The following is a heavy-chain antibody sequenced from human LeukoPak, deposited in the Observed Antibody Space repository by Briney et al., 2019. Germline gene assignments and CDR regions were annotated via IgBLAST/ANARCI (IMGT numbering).Heavy chain of an antibody. J-gene: IGHJ3*02. CDR3: ARDAAAASGGAFDI. D-gene: IGHD2-2*01. V-gene: IGHV3-66*01. Sequence: GGSLRLSCAASGFTVSSNYMSWVRQAPGKGLEWVSVIYSGGSTYYADSVKGRFTISRDNSKNTLYLQMNSLRAEDTAVYYCARDAAAASGGAFDIWGQGTMVTVSS. CDR1: GFTVSSNY. CDR2: IYSGGST.